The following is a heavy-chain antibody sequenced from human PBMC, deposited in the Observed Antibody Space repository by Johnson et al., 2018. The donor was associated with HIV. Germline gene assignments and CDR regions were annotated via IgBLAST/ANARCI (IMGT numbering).Heavy chain of an antibody. Sequence: EVQVVESGGGVVQPGRSLRLSCAASGFTFDDYAMHWVRQAPGKGLEWVSAISGSGDNTYYADSVKGRFTISRDRSQNTVYLQMNSLRAEDTAVYYCARVGGTFWRDLAFGIWGQGTMVTVSS. D-gene: IGHD3-3*01. CDR3: ARVGGTFWRDLAFGI. CDR1: GFTFDDYA. J-gene: IGHJ3*02. V-gene: IGHV3-23*04. CDR2: ISGSGDNT.